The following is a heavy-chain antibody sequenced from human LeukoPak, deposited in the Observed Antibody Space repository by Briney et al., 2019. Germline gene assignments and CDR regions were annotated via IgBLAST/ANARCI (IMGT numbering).Heavy chain of an antibody. CDR2: VSGSGAST. D-gene: IGHD6-13*01. Sequence: PGGSLRLSCAASGFTFSTYAMCWVRQAPGKGLEWVSTVSGSGASTYYADSVKGRFTISRDNSKNTLYLRMNSLRAEDTAVYYCAKDDGRSSSWDFDYWGQGTLVTVSS. J-gene: IGHJ4*02. V-gene: IGHV3-23*01. CDR3: AKDDGRSSSWDFDY. CDR1: GFTFSTYA.